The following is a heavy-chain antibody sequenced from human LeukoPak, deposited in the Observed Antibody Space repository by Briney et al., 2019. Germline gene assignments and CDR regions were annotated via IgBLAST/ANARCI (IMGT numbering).Heavy chain of an antibody. CDR1: GYTFTTYA. J-gene: IGHJ4*02. Sequence: ASVKVSCKASGYTFTTYALNWVRQAPGQGLEGVGWINTDPGNPTHAQGFPGRVVFSLDTSFSTDYLQISSLKAEATAVYYCARGVGASYGQYYFDYWGQGSLVTVSS. D-gene: IGHD5-18*01. V-gene: IGHV7-4-1*02. CDR3: ARGVGASYGQYYFDY. CDR2: INTDPGNP.